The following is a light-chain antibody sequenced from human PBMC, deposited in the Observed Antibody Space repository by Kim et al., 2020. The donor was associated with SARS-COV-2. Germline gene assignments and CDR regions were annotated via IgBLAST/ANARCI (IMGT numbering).Light chain of an antibody. J-gene: IGKJ1*01. CDR1: QSFCSN. Sequence: PGESAAPSCRGHQSFCSNLALYPPKPGPASKLLIYGASPRATGIPARFSCSWFGTGFTLTISSLQSEDFAVYYLQQCNDLPQTVGQGTKVDIK. CDR2: GAS. CDR3: QQCNDLPQT. V-gene: IGKV3-15*01.